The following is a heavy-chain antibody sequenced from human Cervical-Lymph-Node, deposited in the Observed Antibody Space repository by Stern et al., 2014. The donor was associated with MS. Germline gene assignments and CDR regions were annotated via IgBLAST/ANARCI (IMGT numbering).Heavy chain of an antibody. CDR2: ITVSGGSP. J-gene: IGHJ4*02. CDR1: GLTFSTYA. D-gene: IGHD5-18*01. V-gene: IGHV3-23*04. Sequence: EMQLVESGGGLVQPGGSLRLSCAASGLTFSTYALSWVRQAPGKGLEWVSTITVSGGSPSSADSVKGRFTISRDNSKNTLYLHMSSLRAEDTAAYFCASNPVNSFGFVYRYFDFWGQGTLVTVSS. CDR3: ASNPVNSFGFVYRYFDF.